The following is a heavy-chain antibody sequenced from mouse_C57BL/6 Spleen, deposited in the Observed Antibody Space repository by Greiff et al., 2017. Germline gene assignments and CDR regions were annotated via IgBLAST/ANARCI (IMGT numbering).Heavy chain of an antibody. V-gene: IGHV1-55*01. CDR2: IYPGSGST. CDR1: GYTFTSYW. D-gene: IGHD2-4*01. Sequence: QVQLQQPGAELVKPGASVKMSCKASGYTFTSYWITWVKQRPGQGLEWIGDIYPGSGSTNYNEKFKSKATLTVDTSSSTAYMQLSSLTSEDSAVYYCARRKYSTMITYAMDYWGQGTSVTVSS. CDR3: ARRKYSTMITYAMDY. J-gene: IGHJ4*01.